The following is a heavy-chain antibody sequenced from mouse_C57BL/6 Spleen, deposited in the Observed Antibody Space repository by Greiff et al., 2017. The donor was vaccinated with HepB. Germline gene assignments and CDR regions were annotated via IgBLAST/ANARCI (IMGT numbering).Heavy chain of an antibody. Sequence: EVKLMESGGGLVKPGGSLKLSCAASGFTFSSYAMSWVRQTPEKRLEWVATISDGGSYTYYPDNVKGRFTISRDNAKNNLYLQMSHLKSEDTAMYYCARGDYSNSFAYWGQGTLVTVSA. V-gene: IGHV5-4*03. CDR2: ISDGGSYT. J-gene: IGHJ3*01. CDR1: GFTFSSYA. D-gene: IGHD2-5*01. CDR3: ARGDYSNSFAY.